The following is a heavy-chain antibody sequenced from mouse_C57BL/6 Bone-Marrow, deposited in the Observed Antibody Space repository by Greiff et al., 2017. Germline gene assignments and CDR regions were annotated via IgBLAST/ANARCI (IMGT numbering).Heavy chain of an antibody. CDR3: ARRNYGFYAMDY. CDR1: GFTFSSYG. Sequence: EVKLVESGGDLVKPGGSLKLSCAASGFTFSSYGMSWVRQTPDKRLEWVATISSGGSYTYYPDSVKGRFTISRDNAKNTLYLQMSSLESEDTAMDYCARRNYGFYAMDYWGKGTSVTVSS. D-gene: IGHD1-1*01. J-gene: IGHJ4*01. V-gene: IGHV5-6*02. CDR2: ISSGGSYT.